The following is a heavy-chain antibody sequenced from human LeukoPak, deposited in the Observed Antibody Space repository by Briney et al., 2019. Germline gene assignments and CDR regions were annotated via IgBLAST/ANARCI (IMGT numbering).Heavy chain of an antibody. J-gene: IGHJ6*03. CDR3: ARNYVDYYYYMDV. CDR1: GGSISSYY. Sequence: SETLSLTCTVSGGSISSYYWSWIRQPPGKGLEWIGYIYYSGSTNYNPSLKSRVTISVDKSKNQFSLKLSSVTAADTAVYYCARNYVDYYYYMDVWGKGTTVTVSS. D-gene: IGHD1-7*01. CDR2: IYYSGST. V-gene: IGHV4-59*12.